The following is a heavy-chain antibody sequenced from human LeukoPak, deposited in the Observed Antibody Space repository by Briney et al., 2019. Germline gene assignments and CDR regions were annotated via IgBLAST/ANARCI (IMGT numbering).Heavy chain of an antibody. J-gene: IGHJ4*02. CDR2: ISGSGAST. V-gene: IGHV3-23*01. D-gene: IGHD1-26*01. CDR3: AKDVGKWESLHFSDY. Sequence: GGSLRLSCLTSGFTLSTNAMSWVRQAPGKGLEWISGISGSGASTYYADSVKGRFTISRDDSRNTLYLQMNSLRGDDTAVYYCAKDVGKWESLHFSDYWGQGTLVTVSS. CDR1: GFTLSTNA.